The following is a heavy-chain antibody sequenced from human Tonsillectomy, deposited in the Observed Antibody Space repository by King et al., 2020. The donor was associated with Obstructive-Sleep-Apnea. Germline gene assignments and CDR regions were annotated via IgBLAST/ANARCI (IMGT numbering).Heavy chain of an antibody. Sequence: VQLQQWGPGLLKPSETLSLTCAVYGESFSGCYWTWIRQPPGKGLEWIGEINHSGSTIYSPSLKGRVTISVDTSKNQFSLNLSSVTAADTAVYYCARLRAGQGSNAFDYWGQGTLVTVSS. CDR2: INHSGST. CDR1: GESFSGCY. J-gene: IGHJ4*02. V-gene: IGHV4-34*01. D-gene: IGHD1-26*01. CDR3: ARLRAGQGSNAFDY.